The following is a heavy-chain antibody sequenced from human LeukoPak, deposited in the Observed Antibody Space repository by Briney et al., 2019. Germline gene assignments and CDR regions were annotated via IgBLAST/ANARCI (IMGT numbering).Heavy chain of an antibody. CDR3: GYDNSPGGLEY. J-gene: IGHJ4*02. V-gene: IGHV3-9*01. D-gene: IGHD2-8*02. Sequence: PGGSLRLSCAASGFTFDDYAMHWVRQAPGKGLESVSGIYGKTGGVGYADSVKGRFTISRDNAKNSLYLQMNSLRPEDSALYFCGYDNSPGGLEYWGQGTLVTVSS. CDR1: GFTFDDYA. CDR2: IYGKTGGV.